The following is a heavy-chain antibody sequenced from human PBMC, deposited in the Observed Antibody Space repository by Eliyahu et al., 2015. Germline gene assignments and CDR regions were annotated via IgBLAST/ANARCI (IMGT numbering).Heavy chain of an antibody. CDR3: ARDFWGIFXVPDY. V-gene: IGHV4-38-2*02. Sequence: QVQLQESGPGLVKPSETLSLXCAVSGYSXSRGYYWGWIRQPPGKGLEWIGSIXHSGSTYYNPSLKSRVTISVDTSKNQFSLKLSSVTAADTAVYYCARDFWGIFXVPDYWGQGTLVTVSS. CDR1: GYSXSRGYY. CDR2: IXHSGST. D-gene: IGHD3-3*01. J-gene: IGHJ4*02.